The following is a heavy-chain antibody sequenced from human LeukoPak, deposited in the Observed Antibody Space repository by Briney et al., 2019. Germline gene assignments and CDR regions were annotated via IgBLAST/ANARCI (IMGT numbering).Heavy chain of an antibody. CDR2: IYYSGST. D-gene: IGHD3-10*02. Sequence: SETLSLTCTVSGGSISSGGYYWSWIRQHPGKGLEWIGYIYYSGSTYYNPSLKSRVTISVDTSKNQFSLKLSSVTAADTAVYYCARDQGNYVDYWGQGTLVTVSS. J-gene: IGHJ4*02. CDR3: ARDQGNYVDY. CDR1: GGSISSGGYY. V-gene: IGHV4-31*03.